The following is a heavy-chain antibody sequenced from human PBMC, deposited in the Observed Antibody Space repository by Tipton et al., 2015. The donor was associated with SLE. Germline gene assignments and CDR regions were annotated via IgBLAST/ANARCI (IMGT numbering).Heavy chain of an antibody. CDR3: ARGVAGFKSFDY. CDR1: GGSISSSSYY. Sequence: TLSLTCTVSGGSISSSSYYWGWIRQPPGKGLEWIGSIYHSGTAYYNPSLKSRVTISVDTSKNQFSLKLSSVTAADTAVYYCARGVAGFKSFDYWGQGTLVTVSS. V-gene: IGHV4-39*07. D-gene: IGHD6-19*01. CDR2: IYHSGTA. J-gene: IGHJ4*02.